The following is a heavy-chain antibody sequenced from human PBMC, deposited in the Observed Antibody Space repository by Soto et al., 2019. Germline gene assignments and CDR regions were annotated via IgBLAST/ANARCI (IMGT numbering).Heavy chain of an antibody. J-gene: IGHJ4*02. V-gene: IGHV3-23*01. CDR2: ISGSGGST. CDR3: AKAYLYGDYASGY. CDR1: GFTFSSYA. Sequence: EVQLLESGGGLVQPGGSLRLSCAASGFTFSSYAMSWVRQAPGKGLEWVSAISGSGGSTYYADSVKGRFTISRDNSKNTLDLQMNSLRAEDTAVYYCAKAYLYGDYASGYWGQGTLVTVSS. D-gene: IGHD4-17*01.